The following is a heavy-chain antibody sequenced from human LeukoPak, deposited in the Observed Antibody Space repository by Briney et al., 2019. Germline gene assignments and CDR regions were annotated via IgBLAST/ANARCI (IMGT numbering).Heavy chain of an antibody. CDR1: GYSISSGYY. Sequence: PSETLSLTCTVSGYSISSGYYWGWIRQPPGKGLEWIGSIYHSGSTYYNPSLKSRVTISVDTSKNQFSLKLSSVTAADTAVYYCARLVSGGDCLDYWGQGTLVTVSS. CDR3: ARLVSGGDCLDY. CDR2: IYHSGST. V-gene: IGHV4-38-2*02. J-gene: IGHJ4*02. D-gene: IGHD2-15*01.